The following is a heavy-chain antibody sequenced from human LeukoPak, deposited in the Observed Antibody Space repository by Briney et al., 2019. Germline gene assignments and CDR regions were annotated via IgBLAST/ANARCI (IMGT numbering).Heavy chain of an antibody. V-gene: IGHV3-23*01. CDR2: ISGSDGRL. CDR3: ARNLYYYDSSGSPFQH. Sequence: GGSLRLSCGASGFTFSSHAMSWVRQAPGKGLEWVSAISGSDGRLFYADAVKGRFTISRDNSKNTLYLQMNSLRAEDTAVYYCARNLYYYDSSGSPFQHWGQGTLVTVSS. D-gene: IGHD3-22*01. CDR1: GFTFSSHA. J-gene: IGHJ1*01.